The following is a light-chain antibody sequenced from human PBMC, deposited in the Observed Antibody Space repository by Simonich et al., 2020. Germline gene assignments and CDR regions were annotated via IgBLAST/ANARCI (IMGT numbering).Light chain of an antibody. CDR3: QQYYSTPIT. V-gene: IGKV4-1*01. CDR2: WAS. J-gene: IGKJ5*01. CDR1: QSVLYSSNNKKY. Sequence: DIVMTQSPDSLAVSLGEKATINFKSSQSVLYSSNNKKYLDWYQQKPGQPPKLLIYWASSRESGVPDRFSGSGSGTDFTLTISSLQAEDVAVYYCQQYYSTPITFGQGTRLEIK.